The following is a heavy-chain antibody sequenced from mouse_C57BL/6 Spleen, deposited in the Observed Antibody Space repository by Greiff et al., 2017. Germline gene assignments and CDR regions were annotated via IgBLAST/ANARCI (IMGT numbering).Heavy chain of an antibody. D-gene: IGHD4-1*01. CDR2: ISSGGSYT. CDR3: ARHGTGDFAY. V-gene: IGHV5-6*01. J-gene: IGHJ3*01. CDR1: GFTFSSYG. Sequence: EVQVVESGGDLVKPGGSLKLSCAASGFTFSSYGMSWVRQTPDKRLEWVATISSGGSYTYYPDSVKGRFTISRDNAKNTLYLQMSSLKSEDTAMYYCARHGTGDFAYWGQGTLVTVSA.